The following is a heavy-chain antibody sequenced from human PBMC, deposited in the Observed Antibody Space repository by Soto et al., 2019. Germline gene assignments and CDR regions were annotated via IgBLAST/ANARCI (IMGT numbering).Heavy chain of an antibody. CDR2: ILPMLDIT. J-gene: IGHJ3*02. Sequence: QVQLVQSGAEVKKPGSSVKVSCKASGGTFSTYTIIWVRQAPGQGLEWMGRILPMLDITNSAQRFQGRVTITADKSTSTAYLELSSLSPEDTAVYYCTLGSWSAEAFDIWGRGTMVTVSS. D-gene: IGHD6-13*01. V-gene: IGHV1-69*02. CDR1: GGTFSTYT. CDR3: TLGSWSAEAFDI.